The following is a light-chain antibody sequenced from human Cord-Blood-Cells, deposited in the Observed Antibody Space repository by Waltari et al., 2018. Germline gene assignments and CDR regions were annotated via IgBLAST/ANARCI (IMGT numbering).Light chain of an antibody. CDR2: DVS. Sequence: QSALTQPASVSGSPGQSITISCTGTSSDVGGYNYVSWYQQHPGKAPKLMIYDVSKRPSGVSHRFSGSKSGHTASLTISGLQAEDEAYYYCSSYTSSSPWVFGGGTKLTVL. J-gene: IGLJ3*02. V-gene: IGLV2-14*01. CDR3: SSYTSSSPWV. CDR1: SSDVGGYNY.